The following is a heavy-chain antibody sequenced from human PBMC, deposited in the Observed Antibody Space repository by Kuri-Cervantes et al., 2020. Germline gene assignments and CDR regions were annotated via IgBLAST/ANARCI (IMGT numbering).Heavy chain of an antibody. J-gene: IGHJ4*02. Sequence: LSLTCVVSELSISTYWMSWVRQAPGKGLEWVASIKQDGSEENYVDSLKGRFSISRDNAKKSLYLQMNSLRVEDTAVYYCAREGVRAKYDILTGYQIESSGPFDYWGQGTLVTVSS. D-gene: IGHD3-9*01. V-gene: IGHV3-7*01. CDR2: IKQDGSEE. CDR1: ELSISTYW. CDR3: AREGVRAKYDILTGYQIESSGPFDY.